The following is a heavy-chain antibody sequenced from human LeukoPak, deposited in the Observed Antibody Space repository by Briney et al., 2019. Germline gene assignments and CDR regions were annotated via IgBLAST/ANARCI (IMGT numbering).Heavy chain of an antibody. CDR2: ISSSSSYI. D-gene: IGHD3-10*01. Sequence: TGGSLRLSCAASGFTFSSYSMSWVRQAPGKGLEWVSSISSSSSYIYYADSVKGRFTISGDNAKNSLYLQMNSLRAEDTAVYYCASTLWFGELWRYNWFDPWGQGTLVTVSS. CDR1: GFTFSSYS. CDR3: ASTLWFGELWRYNWFDP. J-gene: IGHJ5*02. V-gene: IGHV3-21*01.